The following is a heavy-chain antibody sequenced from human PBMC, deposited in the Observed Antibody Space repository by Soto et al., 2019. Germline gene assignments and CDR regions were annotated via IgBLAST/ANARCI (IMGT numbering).Heavy chain of an antibody. D-gene: IGHD5-12*01. CDR1: GFTFSSYA. CDR3: ARVGGYSGYDTPYNWFDP. V-gene: IGHV3-30-3*01. Sequence: QVQLVESGGGVVQPGRSLRLSCAASGFTFSSYAMHWVRQAPGEGLEWVAVISYDGSNKYYADSVKGRFTISRDNSKNTLYLQMNSLRAEDTAVYYCARVGGYSGYDTPYNWFDPWGQGTLVTVSS. J-gene: IGHJ5*02. CDR2: ISYDGSNK.